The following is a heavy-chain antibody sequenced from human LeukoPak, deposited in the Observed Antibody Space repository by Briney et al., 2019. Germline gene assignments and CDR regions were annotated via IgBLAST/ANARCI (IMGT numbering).Heavy chain of an antibody. V-gene: IGHV3-11*04. Sequence: GGSLRLSCAASGFTVSSNYMTWIRQAPGKGLEWVSYISSSGSTIYYADSVKGRFTISRDNAKNSLYLQMNSLRAEDTAVYYCASLGPSGYYYPWGQGTLVTVSS. J-gene: IGHJ5*02. D-gene: IGHD3-3*01. CDR3: ASLGPSGYYYP. CDR1: GFTVSSNY. CDR2: ISSSGSTI.